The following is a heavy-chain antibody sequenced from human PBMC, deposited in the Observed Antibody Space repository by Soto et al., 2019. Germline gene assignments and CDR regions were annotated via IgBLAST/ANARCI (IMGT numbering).Heavy chain of an antibody. CDR2: VHHSWGS. Sequence: QVQLQESGPGLVKPSETLSLSCTVSGGSISSYYWSWFRQSPGKRMEWIGYVHHSWGSSYNPSLRSRVAISLDTSKIQFSLKVTSVTATDTAVYYCARQGFGPLHGLVDVWGQGTTVTVSS. J-gene: IGHJ6*02. D-gene: IGHD3-10*01. V-gene: IGHV4-59*08. CDR3: ARQGFGPLHGLVDV. CDR1: GGSISSYY.